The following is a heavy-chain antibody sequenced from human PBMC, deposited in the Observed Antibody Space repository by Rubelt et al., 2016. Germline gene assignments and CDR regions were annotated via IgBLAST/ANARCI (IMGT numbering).Heavy chain of an antibody. V-gene: IGHV1-3*01. D-gene: IGHD3-16*01. CDR3: ARKGYGYGMDV. J-gene: IGHJ6*02. CDR1: GYTFTSYA. CDR2: INAGNGNT. Sequence: QVQLVQSGAEVKKPGASVKVSCKASGYTFTSYAMHWVRQAPGQRLEWTGWINAGNGNTKYSQEFQGRVSITRDRSAGTAYLGLSSLSAEDTAVYYCARKGYGYGMDVWGQGATVTVSS.